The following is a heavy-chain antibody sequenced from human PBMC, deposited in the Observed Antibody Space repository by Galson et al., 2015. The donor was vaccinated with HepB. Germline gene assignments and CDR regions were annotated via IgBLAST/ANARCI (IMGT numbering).Heavy chain of an antibody. CDR2: IKEDGSET. Sequence: SLRLSCAASGFTFSNYWMSWVRQAPGKGLEWVANIKEDGSETHYVDSVKGRFTISRDNAKNSLYLQMNSLRAEDTAVYYCAKDLGYDFWSGYFPPHYFDYWGQGTLVTVSS. J-gene: IGHJ4*02. CDR3: AKDLGYDFWSGYFPPHYFDY. V-gene: IGHV3-7*01. D-gene: IGHD3-3*01. CDR1: GFTFSNYW.